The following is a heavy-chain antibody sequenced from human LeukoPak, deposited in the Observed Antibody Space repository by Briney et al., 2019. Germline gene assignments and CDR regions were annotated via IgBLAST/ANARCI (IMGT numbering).Heavy chain of an antibody. CDR1: GFTVSSNY. J-gene: IGHJ3*02. V-gene: IGHV3-66*01. D-gene: IGHD3-10*01. Sequence: GGSLRLSCAASGFTVSSNYMSWVRQAPGKGLEWVSVIYSGGSAYYADSVKGRFTISRDNSKNTLYLQMNSLRAEDTAVYYCARGITSGHDAFDIWGQGTMVTVSS. CDR2: IYSGGSA. CDR3: ARGITSGHDAFDI.